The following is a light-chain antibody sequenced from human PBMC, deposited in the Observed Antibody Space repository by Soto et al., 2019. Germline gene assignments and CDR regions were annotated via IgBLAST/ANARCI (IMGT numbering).Light chain of an antibody. V-gene: IGKV3-11*01. CDR2: DAS. CDR1: QGITNF. Sequence: EIVLTQSPATLSLSPGERATLSCRASQGITNFLAWYQQKPGQAPRLLIYDASNRAAGIPARFSGSGSGTEFTLTISSLESEDFAVYYCQQRSNWPRTFGQGTKVEVK. J-gene: IGKJ1*01. CDR3: QQRSNWPRT.